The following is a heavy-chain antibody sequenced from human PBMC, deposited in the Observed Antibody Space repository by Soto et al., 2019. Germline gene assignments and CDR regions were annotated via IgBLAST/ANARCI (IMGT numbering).Heavy chain of an antibody. J-gene: IGHJ6*02. CDR1: GFTFSSYA. V-gene: IGHV3-30-3*01. CDR3: AREETPPGIWYYYYGMDV. D-gene: IGHD1-20*01. Sequence: QVKLVESRGGVVQPGRSLRLSCAASGFTFSSYAMHWVRQAPGKGLEWVAVISYDGSNKYYADSVKGRFTISRDNSKNTLYLQMNSLRAEDTAVYYCAREETPPGIWYYYYGMDVWGQGTTVTVSS. CDR2: ISYDGSNK.